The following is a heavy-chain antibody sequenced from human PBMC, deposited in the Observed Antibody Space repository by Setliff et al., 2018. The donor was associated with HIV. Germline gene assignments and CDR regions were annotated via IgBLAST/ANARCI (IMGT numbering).Heavy chain of an antibody. CDR3: ARRDLNWFDP. CDR1: GYSFISYW. CDR2: IYPGDSNA. Sequence: GESLKISCQGSGYSFISYWIGWVRQLPGKGPEWMGIIYPGDSNARYSPSFQGQVTISADKSISTAYLQWSSLKSSDTAMYYCARRDLNWFDPWGQGTLVTVSS. J-gene: IGHJ5*02. V-gene: IGHV5-51*01.